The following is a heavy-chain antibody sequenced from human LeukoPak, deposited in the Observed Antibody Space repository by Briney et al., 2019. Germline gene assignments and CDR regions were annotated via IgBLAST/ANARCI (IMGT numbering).Heavy chain of an antibody. J-gene: IGHJ4*02. V-gene: IGHV4-59*12. Sequence: SETLSLTCTVSDDSISDYYRGWIRQPPGKGLEWIGYFHNSGTSTYNPSLKSRVTISADTSKNQFSLKLSSVTAADTAVYYCARFGSGWYYFDYWGQGTLVTVSS. CDR3: ARFGSGWYYFDY. D-gene: IGHD6-19*01. CDR1: DDSISDYY. CDR2: FHNSGTS.